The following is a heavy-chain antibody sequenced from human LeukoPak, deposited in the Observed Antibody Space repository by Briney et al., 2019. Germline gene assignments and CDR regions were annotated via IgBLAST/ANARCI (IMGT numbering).Heavy chain of an antibody. D-gene: IGHD2-21*01. Sequence: GGSLRLSCAASGFTFSSYSMNWVRQAPGKGLEWVSSISSSSSYIYYADSVKGRFTISRDNSRNTLYLQMDSLRSEDTAVYYCARDFFPVVDSTWYEIGYWGQGTLVTVSS. J-gene: IGHJ4*02. V-gene: IGHV3-21*01. CDR2: ISSSSSYI. CDR1: GFTFSSYS. CDR3: ARDFFPVVDSTWYEIGY.